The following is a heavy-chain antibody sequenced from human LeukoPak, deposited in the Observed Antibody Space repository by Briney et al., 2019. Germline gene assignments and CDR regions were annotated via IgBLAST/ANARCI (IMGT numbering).Heavy chain of an antibody. D-gene: IGHD6-19*01. J-gene: IGHJ4*02. V-gene: IGHV1-46*01. CDR2: INPSGGST. CDR1: GHNLTSYS. CDR3: ARVIAVAGNDY. Sequence: ASVKVSCKAFGHNLTSYSMHWVRQATGQGLEWMGIINPSGGSTSYAQKFQGRVTVTRDTSTSTVYMELSSLRSEDTAVYYCARVIAVAGNDYWGQGTLVTVSS.